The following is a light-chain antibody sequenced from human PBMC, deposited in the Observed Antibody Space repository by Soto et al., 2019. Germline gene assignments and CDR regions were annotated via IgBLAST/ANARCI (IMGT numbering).Light chain of an antibody. CDR3: QQYGSSGT. V-gene: IGKV3-20*01. CDR2: GAS. J-gene: IGKJ1*01. CDR1: QSLSNNY. Sequence: EIVLTQSPATLSLFPGERATLSCRASQSLSNNYLAWYQQKPGQAPRLLIYGASNRATGIPDRFSGSGSGTDFTLTISRLEPEDFAVYYCQQYGSSGTFGQGTKVDIK.